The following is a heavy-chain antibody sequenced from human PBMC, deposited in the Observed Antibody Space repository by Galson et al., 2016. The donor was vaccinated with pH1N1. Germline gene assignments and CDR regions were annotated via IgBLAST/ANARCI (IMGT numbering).Heavy chain of an antibody. D-gene: IGHD3-22*01. Sequence: ETLSLTCTVSGGSITSHYLTWIRQPPGKGLEWIGYIYYSGITKYSPSLYSRVTMSVDTSKSQFSLRLRSVTAADTAVYYCARAEEPYYDSSGYYYWGQGILVTVSS. CDR2: IYYSGIT. V-gene: IGHV4-59*11. J-gene: IGHJ4*02. CDR3: ARAEEPYYDSSGYYY. CDR1: GGSITSHY.